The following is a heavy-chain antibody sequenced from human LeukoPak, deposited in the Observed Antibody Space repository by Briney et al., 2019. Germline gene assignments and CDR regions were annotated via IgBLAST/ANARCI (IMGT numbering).Heavy chain of an antibody. V-gene: IGHV3-74*01. J-gene: IGHJ4*02. Sequence: GGSLRLSCAASGFTFSSKWMHLVRQSPGKGLVWVSHINSDGSNTNYADSVKGRFTISRDNAKNTLYLQLNSLRAEDTAVYYCARGGCSSTSCLDYWGQGTLVTVSS. CDR2: INSDGSNT. CDR1: GFTFSSKW. D-gene: IGHD2-2*01. CDR3: ARGGCSSTSCLDY.